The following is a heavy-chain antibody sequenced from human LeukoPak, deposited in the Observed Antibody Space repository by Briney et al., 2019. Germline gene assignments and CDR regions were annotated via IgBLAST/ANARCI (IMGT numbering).Heavy chain of an antibody. CDR3: ARGLRLLWFGELCWFDP. V-gene: IGHV4-34*01. CDR1: GGSFSGYY. J-gene: IGHJ5*02. CDR2: INHSGST. Sequence: PSETLSLTCAVYGGSFSGYYWSWIRQPPGKGLEWIGEINHSGSTNYNPSLKSRVTISVDTSKNQFSLKLSSVTAADTAVYYCARGLRLLWFGELCWFDPWGQGTLVTVSS. D-gene: IGHD3-10*01.